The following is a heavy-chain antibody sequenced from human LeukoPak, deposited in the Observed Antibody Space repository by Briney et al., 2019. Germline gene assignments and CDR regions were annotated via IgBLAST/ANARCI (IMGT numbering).Heavy chain of an antibody. Sequence: PSETLSLTCTVSGGSISSYYWSWIRQPPGKGLEWIGYIYYSGSTNYNPSLKSRVTISVDTSKNQFSLKLNSVTAADTAVYYCARGPYYFGSGNDYNRFNVVYWGQGTLVTVSS. D-gene: IGHD3-10*01. CDR2: IYYSGST. CDR3: ARGPYYFGSGNDYNRFNVVY. CDR1: GGSISSYY. J-gene: IGHJ4*02. V-gene: IGHV4-59*12.